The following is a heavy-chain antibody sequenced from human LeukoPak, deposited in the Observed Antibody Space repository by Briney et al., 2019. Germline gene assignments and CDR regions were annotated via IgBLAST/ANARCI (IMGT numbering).Heavy chain of an antibody. J-gene: IGHJ4*02. CDR3: ARVVGSSTTNFDY. V-gene: IGHV1-2*02. D-gene: IGHD6-6*01. CDR1: RYTFTGYY. Sequence: APVKVSFKASRYTFTGYYMHWVRQAPGQGLEWMGWINPNSGGTNYAQKFQGRVTMTRDTSISTAYMELSRLRSDDTAVYYCARVVGSSTTNFDYWGQGTLVTVSS. CDR2: INPNSGGT.